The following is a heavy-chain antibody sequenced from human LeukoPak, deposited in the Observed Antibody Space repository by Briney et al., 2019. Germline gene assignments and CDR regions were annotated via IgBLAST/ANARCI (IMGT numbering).Heavy chain of an antibody. Sequence: GGSLRLSCAASGFTFDDYAMSWVRQAPGKGLEWVSAISGSGGSTYYADSVKGRFTISRDNSKNTLYLQMNSLRAEDTAVYYCAKEGHDYGDYPPGYWGQGTLVAVSS. CDR1: GFTFDDYA. D-gene: IGHD4-17*01. CDR3: AKEGHDYGDYPPGY. V-gene: IGHV3-23*01. CDR2: ISGSGGST. J-gene: IGHJ4*02.